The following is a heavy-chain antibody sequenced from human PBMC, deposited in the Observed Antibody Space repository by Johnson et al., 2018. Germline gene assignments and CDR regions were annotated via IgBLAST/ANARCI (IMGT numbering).Heavy chain of an antibody. V-gene: IGHV3-15*01. J-gene: IGHJ6*02. CDR3: TTGRYCTNGVCYWYYYYGMDV. CDR2: IKSKTDGGTT. Sequence: VQLVESGGGLVQPGGSLRLSCAASGFTFSNAWMSWVRQAPGKGLEWVGRIKSKTDGGTTDYAAPVKGRFTISRDDSKNTLYLQMNSLKTEDTAVYYCTTGRYCTNGVCYWYYYYGMDVWGQGTTVTVSS. D-gene: IGHD2-8*01. CDR1: GFTFSNAW.